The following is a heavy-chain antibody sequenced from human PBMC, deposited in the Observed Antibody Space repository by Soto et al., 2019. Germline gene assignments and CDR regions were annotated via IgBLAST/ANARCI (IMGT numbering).Heavy chain of an antibody. Sequence: QVHLEESGGGLVKPGWSLRLSCTASGFTFSDYYMSWIRQAPGKGLEWLAYISGSGSTTYYTDSVKGRFAISRDNARTSLYLQINSLRVEDSAVYYCARSSLTYFEFWGQGTLVTVSS. J-gene: IGHJ4*02. CDR1: GFTFSDYY. CDR3: ARSSLTYFEF. CDR2: ISGSGSTT. V-gene: IGHV3-11*01.